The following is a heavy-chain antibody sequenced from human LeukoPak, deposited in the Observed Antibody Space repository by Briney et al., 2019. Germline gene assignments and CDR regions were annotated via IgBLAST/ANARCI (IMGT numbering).Heavy chain of an antibody. D-gene: IGHD3-10*01. CDR2: ISWNSGSI. J-gene: IGHJ6*02. CDR1: GFTFDDYA. CDR3: VKEGMVRGVIMVYGMDV. Sequence: GGSLRLSCAASGFTFDDYAMHWVRQAPGKGLEWVSGISWNSGSIGYADSVKGRFAISRDNAKNSLYLQMNSLRAEDTALYYCVKEGMVRGVIMVYGMDVWGQGTTVTVSS. V-gene: IGHV3-9*01.